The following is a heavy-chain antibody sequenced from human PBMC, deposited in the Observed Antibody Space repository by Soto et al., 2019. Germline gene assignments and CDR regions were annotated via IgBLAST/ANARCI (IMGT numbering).Heavy chain of an antibody. J-gene: IGHJ4*02. CDR1: GFTFGNYG. D-gene: IGHD1-26*01. CDR2: TSYDGNNK. CDR3: AKGGGSARDFDY. V-gene: IGHV3-30*18. Sequence: GALRLSGTGSGFTFGNYGMHWVRQAPGKGLEWVASTSYDGNNKYYADSLKGRFTISRDNSKKMVYLQMTSLGPEDTAVYYCAKGGGSARDFDYWGQGALVTVSS.